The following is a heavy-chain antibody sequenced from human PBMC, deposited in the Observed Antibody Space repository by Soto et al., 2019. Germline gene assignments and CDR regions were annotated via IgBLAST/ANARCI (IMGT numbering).Heavy chain of an antibody. CDR2: IYKSGTT. CDR1: TGSISSGGFY. J-gene: IGHJ4*02. V-gene: IGHV4-31*03. CDR3: ARSSGYYFDY. Sequence: QVQLQESGPGLVMPSQTLPLTCSVSTGSISSGGFYWSWIRQRPGKGLEWIGYIYKSGTTYYNPSLESRVAMSVDPSRDQFSLKLTSVTAADTAVYYCARSSGYYFDYWGQGALVTVSS.